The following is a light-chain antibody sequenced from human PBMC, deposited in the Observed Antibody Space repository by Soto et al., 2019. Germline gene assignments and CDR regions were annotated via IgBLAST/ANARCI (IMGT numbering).Light chain of an antibody. CDR2: GAS. J-gene: IGKJ1*01. CDR3: QQYGSSPWT. CDR1: QTIRSNY. Sequence: ETVFTQSPGTLSLSPGEIATLSCRASQTIRSNYLAWYRQTPGQAPRLLIYGASNRATGIADRFSGSGSGPDFSLYISRLEPEDFALYYCQQYGSSPWTFGQGTKVEIK. V-gene: IGKV3-20*01.